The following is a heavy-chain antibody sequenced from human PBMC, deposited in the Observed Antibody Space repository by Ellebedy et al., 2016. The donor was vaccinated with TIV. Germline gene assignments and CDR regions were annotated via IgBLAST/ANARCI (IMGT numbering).Heavy chain of an antibody. CDR3: ARDLMASGWFDP. CDR2: VNHSGST. J-gene: IGHJ5*02. D-gene: IGHD3-10*01. V-gene: IGHV4-34*01. CDR1: GGSFSAYS. Sequence: MPSETLSLTCGVSGGSFSAYSWTWIRQSPGTGLEWLGGVNHSGSTTYNPSLKSRVTVSVDTSKNHFSLKLRSVTAADTAVYYCARDLMASGWFDPWGQGTLVTVSS.